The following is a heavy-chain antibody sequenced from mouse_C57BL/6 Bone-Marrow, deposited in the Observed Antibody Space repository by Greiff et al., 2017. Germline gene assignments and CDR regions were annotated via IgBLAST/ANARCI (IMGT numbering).Heavy chain of an antibody. CDR1: GYTFTSYW. Sequence: VQLQQPGAELVKPGASVKLSCKASGYTFTSYWMHWVKQRPGQGLEWIGMIHPNSGSTNYNEKFKSKATLTVDKSSSTAYMQLSSLTSEDSSVYYCARWAYYNCDFDVWGTGTTVTVSS. V-gene: IGHV1-64*01. CDR2: IHPNSGST. J-gene: IGHJ1*03. CDR3: ARWAYYNCDFDV. D-gene: IGHD2-12*01.